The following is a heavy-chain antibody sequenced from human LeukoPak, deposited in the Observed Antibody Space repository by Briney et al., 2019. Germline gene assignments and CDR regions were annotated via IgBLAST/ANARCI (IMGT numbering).Heavy chain of an antibody. D-gene: IGHD6-19*01. CDR3: ARAGSGWYYYYYYMDV. Sequence: PSQTLSLTCTVSGGSISSGSYYWGWLRQPAGKGLEWIVRIYTSGSTNYNPSLKSRVTISVDTSKNQFSLKLSSVTAADTAVYYCARAGSGWYYYYYYMDVWGKGTTVTVSS. V-gene: IGHV4-61*02. CDR2: IYTSGST. CDR1: GGSISSGSYY. J-gene: IGHJ6*03.